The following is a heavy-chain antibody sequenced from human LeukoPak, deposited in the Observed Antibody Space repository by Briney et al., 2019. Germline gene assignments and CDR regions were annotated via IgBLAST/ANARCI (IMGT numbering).Heavy chain of an antibody. CDR2: ISYDGSNK. V-gene: IGHV3-30-3*01. Sequence: GRSLRLSCAASGFTFSSYAMHWVRQAPGKGLEWVAVISYDGSNKYYADSVKGRFTISRDNSKNTLYLQMNSLRAEDTAVYYCARVPDYGPLYYYYGMDVWGKGTTVTVSS. CDR3: ARVPDYGPLYYYYGMDV. CDR1: GFTFSSYA. D-gene: IGHD4-17*01. J-gene: IGHJ6*04.